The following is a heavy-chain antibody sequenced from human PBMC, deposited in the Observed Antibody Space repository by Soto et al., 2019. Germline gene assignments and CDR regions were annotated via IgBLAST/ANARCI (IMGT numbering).Heavy chain of an antibody. Sequence: ASVKVSCKASGYTFTSYGISWVRQAPGQGLEWMGWISAYNGNTNYAQKLQGRVTMTTDTSTSTAYMELRSLRSDDTAVYYCARDPPGAVMDFWSGYSVHFDYWGQGPLVTVSS. V-gene: IGHV1-18*01. D-gene: IGHD3-3*01. CDR3: ARDPPGAVMDFWSGYSVHFDY. J-gene: IGHJ4*02. CDR1: GYTFTSYG. CDR2: ISAYNGNT.